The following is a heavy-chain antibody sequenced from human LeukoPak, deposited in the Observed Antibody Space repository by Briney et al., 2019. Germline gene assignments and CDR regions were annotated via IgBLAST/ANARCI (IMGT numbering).Heavy chain of an antibody. J-gene: IGHJ4*02. CDR3: VKGVGHRTAAAGLDY. V-gene: IGHV3-64D*06. CDR1: GFTFSSYA. D-gene: IGHD6-13*01. CDR2: ISSNGGST. Sequence: GGSLRLSCSASGFTFSSYAMHWVRQAPGKGLEYVSAISSNGGSTYYADSVKGRFTISRDNSKNTLYLQMSSLRAEDTAVYYCVKGVGHRTAAAGLDYWGQGTLVTVSS.